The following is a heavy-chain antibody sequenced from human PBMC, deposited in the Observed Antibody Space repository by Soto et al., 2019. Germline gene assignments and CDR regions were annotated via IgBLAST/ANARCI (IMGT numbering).Heavy chain of an antibody. Sequence: LEILSLTSTVSDGSIRSGFYHWSVLRQSPGKGLEWIGFIYYGGSTNYNPSLKSRVTISVDTPKNQFSLKLSSVTAADTAVYYCARVSGSYYYGMDVWGQGITVTVSS. J-gene: IGHJ6*02. V-gene: IGHV4-61*01. CDR3: ARVSGSYYYGMDV. CDR1: DGSIRSGFYH. D-gene: IGHD1-26*01. CDR2: IYYGGST.